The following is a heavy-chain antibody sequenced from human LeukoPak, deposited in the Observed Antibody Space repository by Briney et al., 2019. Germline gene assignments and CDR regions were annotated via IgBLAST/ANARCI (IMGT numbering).Heavy chain of an antibody. CDR3: AGSGDDDSSGYRDY. J-gene: IGHJ4*02. CDR2: IYSGGNI. V-gene: IGHV3-53*01. CDR1: GFTVSSNY. Sequence: PGGSLRLSCAASGFTVSSNYMSWVRQAPGKGRECVSVIYSGGNIYYADSVKGRFTISRDHSKNTLYLQMNSRRAGDTAVYYWAGSGDDDSSGYRDYWRQGTLVTVSS. D-gene: IGHD3-22*01.